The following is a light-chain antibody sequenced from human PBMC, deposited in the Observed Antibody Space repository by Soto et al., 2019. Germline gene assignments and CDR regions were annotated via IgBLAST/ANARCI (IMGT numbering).Light chain of an antibody. CDR1: SSNIGGNV. CDR2: NND. Sequence: QSVLTQPPSASGAPGQRLTISCSGSSSNIGGNVVNWYQQLPGTAPRLLIYNNDQRPSGVPARFSGSKSGTSASLAISGLQSEDEADYYCAAWDDSPNGRVLFGGGTKLTVL. V-gene: IGLV1-44*01. CDR3: AAWDDSPNGRVL. J-gene: IGLJ2*01.